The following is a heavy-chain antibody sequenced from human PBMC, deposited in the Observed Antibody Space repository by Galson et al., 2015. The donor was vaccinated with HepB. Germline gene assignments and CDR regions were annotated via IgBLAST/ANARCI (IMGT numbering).Heavy chain of an antibody. Sequence: SLRLSCAASGFTFSSHSMHWVRQAPGKGLEWVSYISSNSGAIYYANSVKGRFTISRDNAKNSLYLQMNSLRDEDTAVYYCARGGYCGSTICFHGDVWGQGTTVTLSS. CDR3: ARGGYCGSTICFHGDV. CDR1: GFTFSSHS. D-gene: IGHD2-2*01. J-gene: IGHJ6*02. V-gene: IGHV3-48*02. CDR2: ISSNSGAI.